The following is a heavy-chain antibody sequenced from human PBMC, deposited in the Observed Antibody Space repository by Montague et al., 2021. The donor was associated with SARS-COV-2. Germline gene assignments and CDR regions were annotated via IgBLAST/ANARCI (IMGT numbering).Heavy chain of an antibody. CDR2: INHSGST. CDR3: ARGYDYVWGSYRDLHWFDP. V-gene: IGHV4-39*07. J-gene: IGHJ5*02. D-gene: IGHD3-16*02. Sequence: SETLSLTCTVSGGSISSSSYYWGWIRQPPGKGLEWIGEINHSGSTNYSPSLKSRVTISVDTSKNQFSLKLSSVTAADTAVYYCARGYDYVWGSYRDLHWFDPWGQGTLVTVSS. CDR1: GGSISSSSYY.